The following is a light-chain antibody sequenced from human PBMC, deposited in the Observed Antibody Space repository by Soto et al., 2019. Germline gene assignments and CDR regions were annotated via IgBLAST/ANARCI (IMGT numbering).Light chain of an antibody. CDR1: QTVLYSSSNKNV. CDR2: WAS. Sequence: DIVMTQSPDSLAVSLGERATINCKSSQTVLYSSSNKNVLAWYQQKPGQPPKLLIYWASTRESGVPDRFSGSGSGTDFTLTISSLQAEDVAVYYCQQYYSTPWTFGQGTKVEIK. J-gene: IGKJ1*01. CDR3: QQYYSTPWT. V-gene: IGKV4-1*01.